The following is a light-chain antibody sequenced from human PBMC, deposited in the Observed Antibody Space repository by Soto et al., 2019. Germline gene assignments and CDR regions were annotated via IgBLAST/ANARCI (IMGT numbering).Light chain of an antibody. V-gene: IGLV1-44*01. CDR1: SSNIGSNT. CDR3: AAWDDSLNGQV. J-gene: IGLJ1*01. CDR2: SNN. Sequence: QSVLTQPPSASGTPEQRVTISCSGSSSNIGSNTVNWYQQLPGTAPKLLIYSNNQRPSGVPDRFSGSKSGTSASLAISGLQSEDEADYYCAAWDDSLNGQVFGTGTKLTVL.